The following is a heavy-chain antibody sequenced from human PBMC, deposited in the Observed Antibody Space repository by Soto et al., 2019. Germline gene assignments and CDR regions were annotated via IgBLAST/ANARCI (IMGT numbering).Heavy chain of an antibody. Sequence: SETLSLTCAVSGGSISTNNWWNWVRQPPGKGLEWIGEVYHSGSTNYNPSFKSRVAMSVDKSRNQFSLKLNSVTAADAAVYYCARDGDWYYYGSGNYRPFEYWGQGTPVTVSS. J-gene: IGHJ4*02. CDR3: ARDGDWYYYGSGNYRPFEY. V-gene: IGHV4-4*02. D-gene: IGHD3-10*01. CDR2: VYHSGST. CDR1: GGSISTNNW.